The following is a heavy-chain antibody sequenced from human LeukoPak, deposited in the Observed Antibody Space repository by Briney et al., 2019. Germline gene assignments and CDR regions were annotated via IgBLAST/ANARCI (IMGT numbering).Heavy chain of an antibody. V-gene: IGHV3-30*04. Sequence: PGGSLRLSCAASGFTFSSYAMHWVRQAPGKGLEWVAVISYDGSNKYYADSVKGRFTISRDNSKNTLYLQMNSLRAEDTAVYYCAAERQRGWSSGWPAYWGQGTLVTVSS. J-gene: IGHJ4*02. CDR2: ISYDGSNK. CDR3: AAERQRGWSSGWPAY. D-gene: IGHD6-19*01. CDR1: GFTFSSYA.